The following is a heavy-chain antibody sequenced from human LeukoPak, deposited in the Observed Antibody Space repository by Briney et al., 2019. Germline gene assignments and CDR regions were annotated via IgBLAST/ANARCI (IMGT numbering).Heavy chain of an antibody. J-gene: IGHJ4*02. CDR2: ISSSSSYI. D-gene: IGHD3-10*01. Sequence: GGSLRLSCAASGFTFSSYSMNWVRQAPGKGLEWVSSISSSSSYIYYADSVKGRFTISRDNAKNSLYLQMNSLRAEDTAVYYCARGNITMVQGVSFDYWGQGTLVTVSS. CDR1: GFTFSSYS. V-gene: IGHV3-21*01. CDR3: ARGNITMVQGVSFDY.